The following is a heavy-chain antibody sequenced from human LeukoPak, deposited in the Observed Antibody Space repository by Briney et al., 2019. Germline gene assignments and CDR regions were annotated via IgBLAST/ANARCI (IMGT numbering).Heavy chain of an antibody. D-gene: IGHD2/OR15-2a*01. CDR1: GGSFSGYY. Sequence: SETLSLTCAVYGGSFSGYYWSWIRQPPEKGLEWIGEINHSGSTNYNPSLKSRVTISVDTSKNQFSLKLSSVTAADTAVYYCARGLPTWATGQDYYYYYYMDVWGKGTTVTVSS. V-gene: IGHV4-34*01. J-gene: IGHJ6*03. CDR2: INHSGST. CDR3: ARGLPTWATGQDYYYYYYMDV.